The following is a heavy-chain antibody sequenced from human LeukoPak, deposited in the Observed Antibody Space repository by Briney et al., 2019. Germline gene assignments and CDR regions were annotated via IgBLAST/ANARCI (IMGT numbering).Heavy chain of an antibody. CDR3: ARDGGEEDSGYDYSEAFDI. D-gene: IGHD5-12*01. V-gene: IGHV1-46*03. CDR2: INPSGGST. CDR1: GYSFTGYY. Sequence: ASVKVSCKASGYSFTGYYMHWVRQAPGQGHEWMGIINPSGGSTSYAQKFQGRVTMTRDTSTSTVYMELSSLRSEDTAVYYCARDGGEEDSGYDYSEAFDIWGQGTMVTVSS. J-gene: IGHJ3*02.